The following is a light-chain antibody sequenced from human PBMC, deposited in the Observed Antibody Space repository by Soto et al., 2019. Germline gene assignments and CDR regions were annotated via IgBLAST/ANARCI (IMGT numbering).Light chain of an antibody. V-gene: IGLV1-47*02. Sequence: QSVVTQPPSASGTAGQRVTISCSGTSSNIGRNSVYWYQQLPGTAPKLLIYSNHQRPSGVPDRFSGSKSGTSASLAISGLRSEDEADYYCAVWDDSVRGYVFATGTKLPVL. CDR2: SNH. J-gene: IGLJ1*01. CDR3: AVWDDSVRGYV. CDR1: SSNIGRNS.